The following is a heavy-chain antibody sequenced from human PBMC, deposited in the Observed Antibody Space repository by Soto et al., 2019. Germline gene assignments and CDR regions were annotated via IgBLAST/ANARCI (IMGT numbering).Heavy chain of an antibody. D-gene: IGHD6-6*01. CDR1: GYSFTSYW. V-gene: IGHV5-10-1*01. CDR2: IDPSDSYT. Sequence: GESLKISCKGSGYSFTSYWISWVRQMPGKGLEWMGRIDPSDSYTNYSPSFQGHVTISADKSISTAYLQWSSLKASDTAMYYCASTFIAARGGDAFDIWGRGTMVTVS. J-gene: IGHJ3*02. CDR3: ASTFIAARGGDAFDI.